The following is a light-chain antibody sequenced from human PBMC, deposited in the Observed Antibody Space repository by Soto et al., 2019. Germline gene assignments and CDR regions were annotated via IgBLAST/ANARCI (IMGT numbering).Light chain of an antibody. Sequence: EIVLTQSPGTLSLSPGERATLSCRASQSVSSNYLAWYQQKPGQAPRLLIYAASSRATGIPDRFSGSGSGTDFTLTISGLEPEDFAVYYCQQYGSSRTFGQGTKVDIK. CDR3: QQYGSSRT. CDR1: QSVSSNY. CDR2: AAS. V-gene: IGKV3-20*01. J-gene: IGKJ1*01.